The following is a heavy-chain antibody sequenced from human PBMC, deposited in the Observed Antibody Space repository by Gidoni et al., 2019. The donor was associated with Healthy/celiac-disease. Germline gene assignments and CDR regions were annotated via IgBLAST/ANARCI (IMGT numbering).Heavy chain of an antibody. D-gene: IGHD6-19*01. CDR1: GFTFSSYW. Sequence: EVQLVESGGGLVQPGGSLRLSWAAYGFTFSSYWMHWVRQASGKGLGWVSRINSEGGSTSYADSVKGRFTISRDNAKNTLYLQMNRLRAEDTAVYYCASGSSGWYQHWGQGTLVTVSS. CDR3: ASGSSGWYQH. J-gene: IGHJ1*01. V-gene: IGHV3-74*01. CDR2: INSEGGST.